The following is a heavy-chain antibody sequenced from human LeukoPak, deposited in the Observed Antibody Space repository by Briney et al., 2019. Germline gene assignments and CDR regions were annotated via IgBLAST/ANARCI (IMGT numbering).Heavy chain of an antibody. D-gene: IGHD3-10*01. CDR3: ARVLNYYGSGRPYWYFDL. Sequence: SETLSLTCTVSGGSISSYYWSWIRQPPGKGLEWIGYIYYSGSTNYNPSLKSRVTISVDTSKNQFSLKLSSVTAADTAVYYCARVLNYYGSGRPYWYFDLWGRGTLVTVSS. J-gene: IGHJ2*01. CDR1: GGSISSYY. V-gene: IGHV4-59*08. CDR2: IYYSGST.